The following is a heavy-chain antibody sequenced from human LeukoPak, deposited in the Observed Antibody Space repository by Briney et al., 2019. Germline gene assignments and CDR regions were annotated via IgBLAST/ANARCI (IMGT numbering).Heavy chain of an antibody. Sequence: SGGSLRLSCAASGFTFETYWMHWVRQAPGKGLEWVSCINGYGSITNHADSVKGRFTISRDNSKNTLFLEMKSLRADDTAIYYCARVQVSAEGGELDPWGQGTLVIVSS. D-gene: IGHD1-1*01. V-gene: IGHV3-74*01. CDR2: INGYGSIT. CDR1: GFTFETYW. CDR3: ARVQVSAEGGELDP. J-gene: IGHJ5*02.